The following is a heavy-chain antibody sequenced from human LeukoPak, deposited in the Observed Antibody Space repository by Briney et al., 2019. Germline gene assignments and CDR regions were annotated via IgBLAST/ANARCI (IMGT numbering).Heavy chain of an antibody. CDR2: IYHSGST. V-gene: IGHV4-38-2*01. CDR1: GFTFGNAW. Sequence: GSLRLSCAAPGFTFGNAWMTWVRQAPGKGLEWIGSIYHSGSTYYNPSLKSRVTISVDTSKNQFSLKLSSVTAADTAVYYFARVQQQLVNYYYYMDVWGKGTTVTVSS. J-gene: IGHJ6*03. D-gene: IGHD6-13*01. CDR3: ARVQQQLVNYYYYMDV.